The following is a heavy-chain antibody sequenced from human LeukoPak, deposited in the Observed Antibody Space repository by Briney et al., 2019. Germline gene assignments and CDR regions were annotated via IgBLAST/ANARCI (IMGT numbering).Heavy chain of an antibody. V-gene: IGHV1-69*13. Sequence: ASVKVSCKASGGTFSSYAISWVRQAPGQGLEWMGGIIPIFGTANYAQKFQGRVTITADESTSTAYMELSSLRSEDTAVYYCARGHGDYVRGYYYMDVWGKGTTVTVSS. CDR2: IIPIFGTA. CDR3: ARGHGDYVRGYYYMDV. D-gene: IGHD4-17*01. J-gene: IGHJ6*03. CDR1: GGTFSSYA.